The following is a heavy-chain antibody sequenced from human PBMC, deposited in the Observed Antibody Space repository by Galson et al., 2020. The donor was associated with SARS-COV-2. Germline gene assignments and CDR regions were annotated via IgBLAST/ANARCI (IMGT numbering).Heavy chain of an antibody. CDR1: GGSVRSSGKY. D-gene: IGHD3-9*01. J-gene: IGHJ6*02. CDR3: ARGAYDPLAGHYRDYGMDV. Sequence: SETLSLTCTVPGGSVRSSGKYWVWIRQSPGKGLEYIGSIHYSGSTYYNPSLKSRVTTSVDTSKNQVSLKWSSVTAADTAVYYCARGAYDPLAGHYRDYGMDVWGQGTTVTVSS. V-gene: IGHV4-39*01. CDR2: IHYSGST.